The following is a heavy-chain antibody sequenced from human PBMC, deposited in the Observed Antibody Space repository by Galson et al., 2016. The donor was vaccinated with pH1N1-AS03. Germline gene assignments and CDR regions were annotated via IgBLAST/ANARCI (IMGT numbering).Heavy chain of an antibody. Sequence: SLRLSCAASGFTFKNYAMSWVRQAPGKGLEWVSVISGIGTSTYYAASVKGRFSISRDNARNTLSLQMDGLRAEATALYYCAKEGDEGAFDCWGQGTLVTVSP. V-gene: IGHV3-23*01. J-gene: IGHJ4*02. CDR3: AKEGDEGAFDC. CDR2: ISGIGTST. CDR1: GFTFKNYA.